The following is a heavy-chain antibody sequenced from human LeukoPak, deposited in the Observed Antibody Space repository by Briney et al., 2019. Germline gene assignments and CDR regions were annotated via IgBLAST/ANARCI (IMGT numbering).Heavy chain of an antibody. CDR1: GGSISSSAYY. CDR3: ARDRYYYDSSGPPFDP. V-gene: IGHV4-39*07. CDR2: IFYSGNT. J-gene: IGHJ5*02. Sequence: PSETLSLTCNVSGGSISSSAYYWGWIRQPPGKGLEWIGSIFYSGNTYNNPSLKSRVSISLDTSKNQFSLKLSSVTAADTAVYYCARDRYYYDSSGPPFDPWGQGTLVTVSS. D-gene: IGHD3-22*01.